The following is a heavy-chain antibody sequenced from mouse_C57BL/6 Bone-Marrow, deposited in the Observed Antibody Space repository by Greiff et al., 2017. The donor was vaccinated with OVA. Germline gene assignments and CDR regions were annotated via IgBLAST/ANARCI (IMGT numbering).Heavy chain of an antibody. CDR3: ARFTTVVAHFDY. CDR1: GYAFSSYW. V-gene: IGHV1-80*01. CDR2: IYPGDGDT. D-gene: IGHD1-1*01. Sequence: LVESGAELVKPGASVKISCKASGYAFSSYWMNWVKQRPGKGLEWIGQIYPGDGDTNYNGKFKGKATLTADKSSSTAYMQLSSLTSEDSAVYFCARFTTVVAHFDYWGQGTTLTVSS. J-gene: IGHJ2*01.